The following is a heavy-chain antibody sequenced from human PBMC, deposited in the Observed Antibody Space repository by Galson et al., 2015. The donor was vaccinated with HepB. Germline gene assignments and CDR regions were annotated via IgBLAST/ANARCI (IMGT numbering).Heavy chain of an antibody. D-gene: IGHD1-1*01. CDR1: GFIFRSHA. V-gene: IGHV3-30-3*01. J-gene: IGHJ4*02. Sequence: SLRLSCAASGFIFRSHAMHWVRQAPGKGLEWVAVISYDGSNQYYADSVKGRFTISRDNSKNTLYLQMNSLRAEDTAVYYCARDLERMVATGFDYWGQGTLVTVSS. CDR2: ISYDGSNQ. CDR3: ARDLERMVATGFDY.